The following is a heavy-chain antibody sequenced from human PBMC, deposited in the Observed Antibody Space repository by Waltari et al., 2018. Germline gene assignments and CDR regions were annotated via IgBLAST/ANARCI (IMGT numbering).Heavy chain of an antibody. Sequence: QVQLVASAGGVVQPGTPLRLSCAASGFTFSSSALYWVRQAPGKGLEWVAVISFDGSDEYYADSVKGRFTVSRDKSKAAVYLLMNSLRTEDTAVYYCARALYSTSWYQPFSVWGQGTLVTVSS. CDR2: ISFDGSDE. CDR3: ARALYSTSWYQPFSV. CDR1: GFTFSSSA. D-gene: IGHD6-13*01. V-gene: IGHV3-30*01. J-gene: IGHJ3*01.